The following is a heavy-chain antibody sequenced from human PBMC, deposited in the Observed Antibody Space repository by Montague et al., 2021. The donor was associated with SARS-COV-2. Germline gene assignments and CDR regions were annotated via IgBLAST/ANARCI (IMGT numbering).Heavy chain of an antibody. J-gene: IGHJ6*02. CDR3: ARDRPESWRISPGLAGLFAPLVHSASGMDV. CDR2: IQTSGTS. CDR1: GDSMTSASYF. V-gene: IGHV4-61*09. D-gene: IGHD2-8*01. Sequence: TLSLTCTVSGDSMTSASYFWTWIRQPAGKGLEWIGHIQTSGTSNYNPSLKGRVTMSTDTSKNQFSLELRSVTATDTAVYFCARDRPESWRISPGLAGLFAPLVHSASGMDVWGQGTTVTVS.